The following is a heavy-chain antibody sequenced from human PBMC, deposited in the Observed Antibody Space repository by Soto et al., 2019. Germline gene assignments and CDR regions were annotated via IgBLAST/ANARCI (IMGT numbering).Heavy chain of an antibody. CDR3: TGGQDNLAVNFDY. Sequence: QVQLVESGGGLVQPGGSLRPSCAASGSSFRDYYMSWIRQSPGKGLEWLSYITSSSSYTHYADSVKGRFTISRDNAKNSLYLQMNSLRAEDTAVYYCTGGQDNLAVNFDYWGQGTPVTVSS. J-gene: IGHJ4*02. CDR2: ITSSSSYT. D-gene: IGHD1-1*01. CDR1: GSSFRDYY. V-gene: IGHV3-11*05.